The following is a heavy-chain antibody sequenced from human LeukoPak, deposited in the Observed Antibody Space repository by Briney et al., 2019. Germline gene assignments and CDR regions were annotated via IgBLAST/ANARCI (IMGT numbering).Heavy chain of an antibody. CDR2: IIPIFGTA. CDR3: ARGGVDSSGSDY. V-gene: IGHV1-69*05. D-gene: IGHD3-22*01. J-gene: IGHJ4*02. CDR1: GGTFSSYA. Sequence: ASVMVSCKASGGTFSSYAISWVRQAPGQGLEWMGGIIPIFGTANYAQKFQGRVTITTDESTSTAYMELSSLRSEDTAVYYCARGGVDSSGSDYWGQGTLVTVSS.